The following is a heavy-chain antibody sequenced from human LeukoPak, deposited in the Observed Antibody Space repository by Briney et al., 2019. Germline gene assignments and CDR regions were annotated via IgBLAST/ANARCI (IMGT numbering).Heavy chain of an antibody. CDR3: ARGTYGDYLTFDY. J-gene: IGHJ4*02. D-gene: IGHD4-17*01. Sequence: GGSLRLSCAASGFTFSSYEMNWVRQAPGKGLEWVSYISSSGSTIYYADSVKGRFTISRDNSKNTLYLQMNSLRAEDTAVYYCARGTYGDYLTFDYWGQGTLVTVSS. V-gene: IGHV3-48*03. CDR1: GFTFSSYE. CDR2: ISSSGSTI.